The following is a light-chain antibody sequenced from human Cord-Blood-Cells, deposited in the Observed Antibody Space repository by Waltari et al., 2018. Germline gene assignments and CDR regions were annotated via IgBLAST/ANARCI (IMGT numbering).Light chain of an antibody. CDR2: EVS. V-gene: IGLV2-14*01. CDR1: SSDVGGYNY. CDR3: SSYTSSSTRV. J-gene: IGLJ3*02. Sequence: QSALTQPASVSGSPGQSITISCTGTSSDVGGYNYVSWYQQHPGKAPKLMIYEVSKRSSGFSHRVSVSLSGNTVTLTISGLQAEDEADYYCSSYTSSSTRVFGGGTKLTVL.